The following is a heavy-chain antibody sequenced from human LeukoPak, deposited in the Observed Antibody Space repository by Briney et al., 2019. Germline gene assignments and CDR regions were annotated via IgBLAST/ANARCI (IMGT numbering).Heavy chain of an antibody. V-gene: IGHV3-48*03. Sequence: GGSLRLSCAASGFTFSNYEMNWVRQAPGKGLEWVSYISSSGNTIYYADSVKGRFTISRDNAKNSLYLQMNSLRAEDTAVYYCAREPRYCSSTSCYTGIDYLGQGILVTVSS. J-gene: IGHJ4*02. D-gene: IGHD2-2*02. CDR2: ISSSGNTI. CDR3: AREPRYCSSTSCYTGIDY. CDR1: GFTFSNYE.